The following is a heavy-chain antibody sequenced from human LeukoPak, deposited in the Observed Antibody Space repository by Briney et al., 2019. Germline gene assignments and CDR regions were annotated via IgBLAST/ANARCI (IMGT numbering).Heavy chain of an antibody. CDR1: GGSFSGYY. CDR3: AINGYSSGWYGVDY. D-gene: IGHD6-19*01. J-gene: IGHJ4*02. Sequence: SETLSLTCAVYGGSFSGYYWSWIRQPPGKGLEWIGEINDSGSTKYNPSVKGRFTISVDTSKNQFSLKMSSVTAADTAVYYCAINGYSSGWYGVDYWGQGTLVTVSS. CDR2: INDSGST. V-gene: IGHV4-34*01.